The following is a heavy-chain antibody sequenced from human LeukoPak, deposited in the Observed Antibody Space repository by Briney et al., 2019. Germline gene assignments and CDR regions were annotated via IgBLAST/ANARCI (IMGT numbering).Heavy chain of an antibody. V-gene: IGHV3-30*02. CDR3: ARDAESSPDY. Sequence: GGSLRLSCAASGFTFSSYGMHWVRQAPGKGLEWVAFIRYDGSNKYYADSVKGRFTISRDNSKNTLYLQMNSLRAEDTAVYYCARDAESSPDYWGQGTLVTVSS. J-gene: IGHJ4*02. D-gene: IGHD3-10*01. CDR1: GFTFSSYG. CDR2: IRYDGSNK.